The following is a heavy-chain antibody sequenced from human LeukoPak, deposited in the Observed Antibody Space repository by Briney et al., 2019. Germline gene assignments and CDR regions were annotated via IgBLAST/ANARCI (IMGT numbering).Heavy chain of an antibody. J-gene: IGHJ6*03. CDR3: ARTRGGVVTRVRNYYYYYMDV. CDR2: INHSGST. CDR1: GGSFSGYY. V-gene: IGHV4-34*01. D-gene: IGHD4-23*01. Sequence: SETLSLTCAVYGGSFSGYYWSWIRQPPGKGLEWIGEINHSGSTNYNPSLKSRVTISVDTSKNQFSLRLSSVTAADTAVYYCARTRGGVVTRVRNYYYYYMDVWGKGTTVTISS.